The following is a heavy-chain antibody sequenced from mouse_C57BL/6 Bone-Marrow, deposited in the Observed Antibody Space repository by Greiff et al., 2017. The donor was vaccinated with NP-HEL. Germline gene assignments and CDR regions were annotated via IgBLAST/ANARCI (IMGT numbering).Heavy chain of an antibody. CDR3: ARDLYFDY. CDR2: IDPSDSYT. Sequence: QVQLQQPGAELVRPGTSVKLSCKASGYTFTSYWMPWVKQRPGQGLEWIGVIDPSDSYTNYNQKFKGKATLTVDTSSSTAYMQLSSLTTEDSAIYYCARDLYFDYWGQGTTLTVSS. J-gene: IGHJ2*01. CDR1: GYTFTSYW. V-gene: IGHV1-59*01.